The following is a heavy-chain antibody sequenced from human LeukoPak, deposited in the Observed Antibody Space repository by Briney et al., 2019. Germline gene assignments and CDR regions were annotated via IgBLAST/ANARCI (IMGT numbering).Heavy chain of an antibody. D-gene: IGHD2-15*01. Sequence: ASVKVSCKASGYTFTTYDITWVRQATGQGLEWMGWMNPNSGDTAYAQKFQGRVAMTRDTSISTAYMELSSLRSEDTAVYYCARDRDLCSGGSCYSGLGDFDYWGQGTLVTVSS. V-gene: IGHV1-8*01. J-gene: IGHJ4*02. CDR1: GYTFTTYD. CDR2: MNPNSGDT. CDR3: ARDRDLCSGGSCYSGLGDFDY.